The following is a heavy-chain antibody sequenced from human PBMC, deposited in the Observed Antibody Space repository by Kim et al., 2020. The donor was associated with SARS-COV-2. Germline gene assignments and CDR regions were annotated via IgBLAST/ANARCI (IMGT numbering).Heavy chain of an antibody. V-gene: IGHV1-69*13. CDR3: ASGGWSSSWLYFDY. CDR2: IIPIFGTA. Sequence: SVKVSCKASGGTFSSYAISWVRQAPGQGLEWMGGIIPIFGTANYAQKFQGRVTITADESTSTAYMELSSLRSEDTAVYYCASGGWSSSWLYFDYWGQGTLVTVSS. J-gene: IGHJ4*02. D-gene: IGHD6-13*01. CDR1: GGTFSSYA.